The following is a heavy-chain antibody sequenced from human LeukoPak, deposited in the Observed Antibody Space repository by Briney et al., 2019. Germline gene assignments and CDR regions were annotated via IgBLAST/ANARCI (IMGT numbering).Heavy chain of an antibody. CDR1: GDSISSYY. CDR3: ARDGYNYNWFDP. J-gene: IGHJ5*02. V-gene: IGHV4-59*13. CDR2: IYYSGST. Sequence: SETLSLTCTVSGDSISSYYWSWIRQPPGKGLEWIGYIYYSGSTNYNPSLKSRVTISVDTSKNQFSLKLSSVTAADTAVYYCARDGYNYNWFDPWGQGTLVTVSS. D-gene: IGHD5-24*01.